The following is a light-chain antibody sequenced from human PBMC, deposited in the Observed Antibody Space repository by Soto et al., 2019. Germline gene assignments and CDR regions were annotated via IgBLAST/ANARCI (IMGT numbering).Light chain of an antibody. CDR3: QQYVHWPPGA. J-gene: IGKJ1*01. Sequence: EIVVTQSPATLSVSPGERVTLSCRASQSVSSSLAWYQQRPGQAPRLLIYDTSTRAAGIAARFSGSGSGTEFTLNISSLQSEDSAVYYCQQYVHWPPGALGQGTKVDIK. V-gene: IGKV3-15*01. CDR1: QSVSSS. CDR2: DTS.